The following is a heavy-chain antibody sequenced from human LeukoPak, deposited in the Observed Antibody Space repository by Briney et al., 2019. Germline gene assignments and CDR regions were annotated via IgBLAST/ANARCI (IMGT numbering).Heavy chain of an antibody. CDR2: IRSKANSYAT. V-gene: IGHV3-73*01. CDR1: GFTFSNFW. CDR3: TRNVATVTPFDY. J-gene: IGHJ4*02. Sequence: GGSLRLSCAVSGFTFSNFWMSWVRQASGKGLEWVGRIRSKANSYATAYAASVKGRFTISRDDSKNTAYLQMNSLKTEDTAVYYCTRNVATVTPFDYWGQGTLVTVSS. D-gene: IGHD4-17*01.